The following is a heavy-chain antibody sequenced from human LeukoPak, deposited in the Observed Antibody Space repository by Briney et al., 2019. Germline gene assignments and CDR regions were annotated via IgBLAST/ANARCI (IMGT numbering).Heavy chain of an antibody. CDR3: TRCLEGGWAYYYYMDV. CDR2: IRSKAYGGTT. CDR1: GFTFGDYA. D-gene: IGHD5/OR15-5a*01. J-gene: IGHJ6*03. V-gene: IGHV3-49*03. Sequence: GGSLRLSCTASGFTFGDYAMSWFRQAPGKGLEWVGFIRSKAYGGTTEYAASVKGRFTISRDDSKSIAYLQMNSLKTEDTAVYYCTRCLEGGWAYYYYMDVWGKGTTVTVSS.